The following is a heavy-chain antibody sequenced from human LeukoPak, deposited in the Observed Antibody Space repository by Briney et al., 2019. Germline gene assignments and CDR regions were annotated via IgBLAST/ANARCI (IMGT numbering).Heavy chain of an antibody. CDR2: VSNSGDYI. V-gene: IGHV3-21*01. D-gene: IGHD1-26*01. J-gene: IGHJ4*02. Sequence: GGSLRLSCAASGFSFSSYRMNWVRQAPGKGLEWVSSVSNSGDYIHYADSVKGRFTISRDNAKNSLYLQMNSLRAEDTAVYYCARCGIVGAPGADYWGQGTLVTVSS. CDR1: GFSFSSYR. CDR3: ARCGIVGAPGADY.